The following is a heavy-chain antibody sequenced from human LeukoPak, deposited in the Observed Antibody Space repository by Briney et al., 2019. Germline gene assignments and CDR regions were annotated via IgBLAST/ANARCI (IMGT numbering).Heavy chain of an antibody. CDR3: ARGVLGKYQLPTFDY. D-gene: IGHD2-2*01. J-gene: IGHJ4*02. V-gene: IGHV1-69*13. CDR1: GGTFSSYA. CDR2: IIPIFGTA. Sequence: SVKVSCKASGGTFSSYAISWVRQAPGQGLEWMGGIIPIFGTANYAQKFQGRVTITADESTSTAYMALSSLRSEDTAVYYCARGVLGKYQLPTFDYWGQGTLVTVSS.